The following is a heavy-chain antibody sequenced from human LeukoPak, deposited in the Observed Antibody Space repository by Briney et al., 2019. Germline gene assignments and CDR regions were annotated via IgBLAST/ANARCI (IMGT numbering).Heavy chain of an antibody. J-gene: IGHJ4*02. D-gene: IGHD3-10*01. CDR3: GKDVPYGGDY. V-gene: IGHV3-33*03. CDR2: IWYDGSNK. CDR1: GFTFSSYG. Sequence: GGSLRLSCAASGFTFSSYGMHWVRQAPGKGLEWVAVIWYDGSNKYSADSVKGRFIISRDNSKNTLYLQMNSLRAEDTAVYYCGKDVPYGGDYWGQGTLVIVSS.